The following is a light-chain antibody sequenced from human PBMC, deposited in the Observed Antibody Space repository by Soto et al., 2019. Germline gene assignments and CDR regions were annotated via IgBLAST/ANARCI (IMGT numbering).Light chain of an antibody. J-gene: IGKJ1*01. Sequence: EIVLTQSPGSLSLSPGQRATLSCRARQSVDTTFFAWYQKKPGQAPRLLIFGASKRATGIPDRFSGSGSGTDFTRISSRLEPEDVAVYYCQQYMSSVTFGQGTKVEIK. CDR1: QSVDTTF. CDR2: GAS. V-gene: IGKV3-20*01. CDR3: QQYMSSVT.